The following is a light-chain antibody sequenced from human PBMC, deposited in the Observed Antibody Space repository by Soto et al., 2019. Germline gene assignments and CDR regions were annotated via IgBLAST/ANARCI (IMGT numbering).Light chain of an antibody. Sequence: QSALTQPRSVSGSPGQSVTISCTGTSSDVGGYNYVSWYQQHPGKAPKLIIYDVNRQPSGVPDRFSGSKSGNTASLTISGLQAEDEADYYCCSYAGSYAYVFGTGTKVTVL. CDR3: CSYAGSYAYV. J-gene: IGLJ1*01. CDR2: DVN. CDR1: SSDVGGYNY. V-gene: IGLV2-11*01.